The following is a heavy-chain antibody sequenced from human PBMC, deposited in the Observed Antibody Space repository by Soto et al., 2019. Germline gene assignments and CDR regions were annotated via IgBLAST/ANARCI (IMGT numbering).Heavy chain of an antibody. Sequence: PGGSLRLSCAASGFTFSSYAMSWVRQAPGKGLEWVSAISGSGGSTYYADSVKGRFTISRDNSKNTLYLQMNSLRAEDTAVYYCVRRITGTVHLDYWGQGTLVTVSS. V-gene: IGHV3-23*01. J-gene: IGHJ4*02. CDR3: VRRITGTVHLDY. D-gene: IGHD1-20*01. CDR1: GFTFSSYA. CDR2: ISGSGGST.